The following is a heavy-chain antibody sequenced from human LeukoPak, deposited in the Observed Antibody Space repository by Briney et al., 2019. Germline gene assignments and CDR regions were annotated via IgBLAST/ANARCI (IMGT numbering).Heavy chain of an antibody. CDR2: ISYDGSNK. J-gene: IGHJ5*02. CDR3: ARSPRGNSSGWYSWFDP. CDR1: GFTFSSYA. Sequence: PGGSLRLSCAASGFTFSSYAMHWVRQAPGKGLEWVAVISYDGSNKYYADSVKGRFTISRDNSKNTLYLQMNSLRAEDTAVYYCARSPRGNSSGWYSWFDPWGQGTLVTVSS. D-gene: IGHD6-19*01. V-gene: IGHV3-30-3*01.